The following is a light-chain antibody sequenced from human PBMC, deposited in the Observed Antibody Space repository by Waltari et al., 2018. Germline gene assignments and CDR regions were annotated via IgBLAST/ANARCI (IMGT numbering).Light chain of an antibody. CDR1: QSVSRA. J-gene: IGKJ1*01. Sequence: EIVLTQSPGILSLSPGERATLSCRASQSVSRALAWYHKKPGQAPRLLSYGASNRATCIPDRLMCRGSGTDLSFTMSRLEHEDCAVYYCQYYGGLPATFGQGTKVGI. CDR3: QYYGGLPAT. V-gene: IGKV3-20*01. CDR2: GAS.